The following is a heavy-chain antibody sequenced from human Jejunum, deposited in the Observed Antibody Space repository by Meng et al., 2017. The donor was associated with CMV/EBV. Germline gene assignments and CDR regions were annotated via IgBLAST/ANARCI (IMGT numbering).Heavy chain of an antibody. CDR2: ISGAGDRT. CDR1: GFTFRKYV. D-gene: IGHD1-26*01. Sequence: AASGFTFRKYVMSWVRQAPGKGLEWISGISGAGDRTYYADSVRGRFTMSRDNSENTIYLQMNSLRPGDTAFYYCATKAGAGRTDWWGQGTLVTVSS. CDR3: ATKAGAGRTDW. J-gene: IGHJ4*02. V-gene: IGHV3-23*01.